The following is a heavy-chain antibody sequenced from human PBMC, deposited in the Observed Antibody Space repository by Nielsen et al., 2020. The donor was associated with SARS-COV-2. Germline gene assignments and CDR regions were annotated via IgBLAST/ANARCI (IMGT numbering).Heavy chain of an antibody. CDR3: TLPGSSSWSN. V-gene: IGHV3-23*01. Sequence: GESLKISCAASGFTFSSYAMSWVRQAPGKGLEWVSAISGSGGSTYYADSVKGRFTISRDNSKNTLYLQMNSLRAEDTAVYYCTLPGSSSWSNWGQGTLVTVSS. CDR1: GFTFSSYA. J-gene: IGHJ1*01. CDR2: ISGSGGST. D-gene: IGHD6-13*01.